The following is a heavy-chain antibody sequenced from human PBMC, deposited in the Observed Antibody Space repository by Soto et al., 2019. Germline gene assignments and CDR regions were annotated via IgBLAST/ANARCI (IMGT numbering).Heavy chain of an antibody. Sequence: EVQLVESGGGLVQPGRSLRLSCAASGFIFDTSGMHWVRQAPGKGLEWVSGISWNGGNIGYADSVRGRFSISRDNAKDSLFLQMDSLRPDDTAFYYCVKAGVRDLIVEVPVYFDNWGQGTLVTVSS. V-gene: IGHV3-9*01. J-gene: IGHJ4*02. D-gene: IGHD2-21*01. CDR3: VKAGVRDLIVEVPVYFDN. CDR2: ISWNGGNI. CDR1: GFIFDTSG.